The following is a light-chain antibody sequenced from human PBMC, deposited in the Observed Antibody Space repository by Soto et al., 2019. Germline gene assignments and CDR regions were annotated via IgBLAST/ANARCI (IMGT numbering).Light chain of an antibody. CDR2: EVS. Sequence: QSVLIQPASVSGSPGQSITISCTGTSRDVGGSNYVSWYQHHPHRAPKLLIYEVSYRPSGVSSRFSGFKSGNTASLTISGLXAEDDADYYCSSYTSSNTLEVFGVGTKLT. J-gene: IGLJ2*01. CDR3: SSYTSSNTLEV. CDR1: SRDVGGSNY. V-gene: IGLV2-14*01.